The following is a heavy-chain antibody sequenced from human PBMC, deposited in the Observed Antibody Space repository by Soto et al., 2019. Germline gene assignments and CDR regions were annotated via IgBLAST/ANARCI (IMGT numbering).Heavy chain of an antibody. CDR3: ARGYAINWHTPHY. Sequence: QVQLQQWGAGLLKPSETLSLTCGVYGGSFSGFYWNWIRQSPGKGLEWIGENNHIGITHYNPSLQSRLTISVDTSRNQFSLNLTSVTAADTAVYYCARGYAINWHTPHYWGQGSLVTVSS. J-gene: IGHJ4*02. CDR2: NNHIGIT. D-gene: IGHD2-15*01. CDR1: GGSFSGFY. V-gene: IGHV4-34*01.